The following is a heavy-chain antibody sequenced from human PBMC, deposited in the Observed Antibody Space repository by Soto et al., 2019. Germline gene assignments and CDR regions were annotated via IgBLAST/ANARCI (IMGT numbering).Heavy chain of an antibody. CDR1: GFTFTNYW. CDR3: GSGIQYRYGMDV. CDR2: INGDGSNA. V-gene: IGHV3-74*01. J-gene: IGHJ6*02. D-gene: IGHD4-4*01. Sequence: EVQVVESGGTLVQPEGSLRLSCAAAGFTFTNYWMHWVRQAPGKGLVWVSRINGDGSNAFYADSVKGRFTISRDNAKNTVNLQRNSLRAEDTAIYSCGSGIQYRYGMDVWGQGTTVTVSS.